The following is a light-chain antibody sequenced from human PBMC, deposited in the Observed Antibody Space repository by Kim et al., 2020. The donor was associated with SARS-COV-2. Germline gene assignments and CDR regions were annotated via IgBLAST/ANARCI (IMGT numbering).Light chain of an antibody. CDR2: DGS. CDR1: SSDVDVNNY. V-gene: IGLV2-14*04. Sequence: GQSVTVSFTGTSSDVDVNNYDSWYQQHPGRDPKLMVYDGSKRPSGDSNRFSGNKSDNTASLTISGLQAEDEADYYCSSYTSSSAWVYGGGTQLAVL. CDR3: SSYTSSSAWV. J-gene: IGLJ3*02.